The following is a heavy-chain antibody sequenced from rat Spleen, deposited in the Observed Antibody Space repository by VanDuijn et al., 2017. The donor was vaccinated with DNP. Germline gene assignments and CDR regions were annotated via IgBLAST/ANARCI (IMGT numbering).Heavy chain of an antibody. CDR3: ARDDYCSSRARDP. D-gene: IGHD1-8*01. CDR2: ISTGGGTL. J-gene: IGHJ4*01. Sequence: EVQLVESGGGLVLPGWSLRLSCAASGFTFSDYYMAWVRQAPTKGLGWVATISTGGGTLYYRDSVKGRFTISRDDDKSTLYLQMDSVRSEDTATFYCARDDYCSSRARDPWGQGMSVTVSS. V-gene: IGHV5-25*01. CDR1: GFTFSDYY.